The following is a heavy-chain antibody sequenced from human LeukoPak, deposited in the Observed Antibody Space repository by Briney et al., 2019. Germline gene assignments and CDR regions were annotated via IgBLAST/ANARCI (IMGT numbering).Heavy chain of an antibody. D-gene: IGHD3-16*01. Sequence: GGSLRLSCAASGFTFSSYGMHWVRQAPGKGLEWVAVISYDGSNKYYADSVKGRFTISRDNSKNTLYLQMNSLRAEDTAVYYCPVGDYFDYWGQGTLVTVSS. CDR3: PVGDYFDY. J-gene: IGHJ4*02. CDR2: ISYDGSNK. V-gene: IGHV3-30*03. CDR1: GFTFSSYG.